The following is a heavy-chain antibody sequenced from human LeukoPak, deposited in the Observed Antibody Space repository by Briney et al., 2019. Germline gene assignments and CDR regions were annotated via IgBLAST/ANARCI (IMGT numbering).Heavy chain of an antibody. CDR1: GFTFSSYA. Sequence: GGSLRLSCAASGFTFSSYAMSWVRQAPGKGLEWVSAISGSGGSTYYADSVKGRFTISRDNSKNTLYLQMNSLRAEDTAVYYCAKDLDYYGSGRPDYWGPGTLVTVSS. V-gene: IGHV3-23*01. CDR2: ISGSGGST. J-gene: IGHJ4*02. CDR3: AKDLDYYGSGRPDY. D-gene: IGHD3-10*01.